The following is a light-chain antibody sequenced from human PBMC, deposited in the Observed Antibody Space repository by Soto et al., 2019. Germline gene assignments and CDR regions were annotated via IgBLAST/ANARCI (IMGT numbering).Light chain of an antibody. CDR1: QSVSGNY. CDR3: QQYGSSPGT. CDR2: AVS. Sequence: DIVLTQSPGTLSLSPGERATLSCRASQSVSGNYFAWYQQKPGQAPRLLIYAVSGRATGIPDRFSGSGSGTDFTLTISRLEPEDFAVYYCQQYGSSPGTFGRGTKLEIK. J-gene: IGKJ2*01. V-gene: IGKV3-20*01.